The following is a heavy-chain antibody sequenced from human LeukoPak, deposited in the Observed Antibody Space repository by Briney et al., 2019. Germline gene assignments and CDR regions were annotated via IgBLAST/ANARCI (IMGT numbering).Heavy chain of an antibody. CDR1: AFPFSTYV. CDR3: AKGGLTTPLHY. Sequence: GGSLRLSCAASAFPFSTYVMSWVRQAPGGGLEWISSISGDGARTYYTNSVKGRFTIFRDNPKNTLFLQVNSLRVEDTAVYYCAKGGLTTPLHYWGQGTLVTVSS. J-gene: IGHJ4*02. D-gene: IGHD1-14*01. V-gene: IGHV3-23*01. CDR2: ISGDGART.